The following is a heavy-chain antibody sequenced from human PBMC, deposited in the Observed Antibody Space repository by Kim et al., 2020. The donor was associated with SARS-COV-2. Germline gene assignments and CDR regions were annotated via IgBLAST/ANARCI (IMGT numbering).Heavy chain of an antibody. Sequence: TADYAAHVSGRFTISRDDSKYMLYLQMNSLKTEDTAVYYCTSSPYYLDYWGQGTLVAVSS. CDR2: TA. V-gene: IGHV3-15*01. CDR3: TSSPYYLDY. J-gene: IGHJ4*02.